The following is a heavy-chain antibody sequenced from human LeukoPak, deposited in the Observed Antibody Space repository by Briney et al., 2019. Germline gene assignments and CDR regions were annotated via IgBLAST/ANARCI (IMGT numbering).Heavy chain of an antibody. D-gene: IGHD1-26*01. Sequence: ASVKVSCKASGYTFTGYYMHWVRQAPGQGLEGMGWINPNSGGTNYAQKFQGRVTMTRDTSISTAYMELSRLRSDDTAVYYCARVEDIVGATTTGFDPWGQGTLVTVSS. V-gene: IGHV1-2*02. CDR1: GYTFTGYY. CDR3: ARVEDIVGATTTGFDP. J-gene: IGHJ5*02. CDR2: INPNSGGT.